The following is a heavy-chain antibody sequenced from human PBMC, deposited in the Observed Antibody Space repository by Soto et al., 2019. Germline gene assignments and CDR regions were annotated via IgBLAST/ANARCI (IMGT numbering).Heavy chain of an antibody. V-gene: IGHV1-2*04. D-gene: IGHD3-22*01. Sequence: GASVKVSCKASGYTFTGYYMHWVRQAPGQGLEWMGWINPNSGGINYAQKFQGWVTMTRDTSISTAYMELSRLRSDDTAVYYCARELLDYYDSSGYPPTYYYGMDVWGQGTTVTVSS. J-gene: IGHJ6*02. CDR3: ARELLDYYDSSGYPPTYYYGMDV. CDR2: INPNSGGI. CDR1: GYTFTGYY.